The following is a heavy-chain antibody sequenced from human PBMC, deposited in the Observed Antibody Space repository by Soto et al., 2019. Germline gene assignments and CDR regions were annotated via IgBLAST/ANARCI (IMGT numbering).Heavy chain of an antibody. CDR2: IIPIFGTA. CDR1: GGSFSSYA. J-gene: IGHJ5*02. D-gene: IGHD6-13*01. CDR3: ARDRRGQQLALQRFDP. Sequence: AVKVSYKASGGSFSSYAISWVRQAPRQGLEWMGGIIPIFGTANYAQKFQGRVTITADKSTSTAYMELSSLRSEDTAVYYCARDRRGQQLALQRFDPWGQGTLVTVSS. V-gene: IGHV1-69*06.